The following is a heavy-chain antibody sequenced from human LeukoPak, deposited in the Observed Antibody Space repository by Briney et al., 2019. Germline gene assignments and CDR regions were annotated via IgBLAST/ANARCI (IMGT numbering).Heavy chain of an antibody. CDR1: GFTFSSYS. Sequence: GGSLRPSCAASGFTFSSYSMNWVRQAPGKGLEWVSSISSSGSHTYYADSVKGRFTTSRDNVKNSLYLQMISLRAADTAVYYCARGGYSTVVTPFDYWGQGTLVTVSS. D-gene: IGHD4-23*01. CDR2: ISSSGSHT. V-gene: IGHV3-21*01. J-gene: IGHJ4*02. CDR3: ARGGYSTVVTPFDY.